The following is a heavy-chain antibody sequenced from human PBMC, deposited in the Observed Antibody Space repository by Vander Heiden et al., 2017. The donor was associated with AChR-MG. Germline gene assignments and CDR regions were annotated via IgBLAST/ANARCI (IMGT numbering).Heavy chain of an antibody. CDR3: AKDLPFGYYDTSGGDF. CDR1: GFRFRSYG. V-gene: IGHV3-30*02. CDR2: IRYDGSDK. J-gene: IGHJ4*02. D-gene: IGHD3-22*01. Sequence: QVQLVESGGGVVPPGGSLRLSCAASGFRFRSYGMHWVRQAPGKGLEWVTFIRYDGSDKYYADSVMGRFTVSRDNSKDTVYLQMDSLRPEDTAVYYCAKDLPFGYYDTSGGDFWGQGTLVTVSS.